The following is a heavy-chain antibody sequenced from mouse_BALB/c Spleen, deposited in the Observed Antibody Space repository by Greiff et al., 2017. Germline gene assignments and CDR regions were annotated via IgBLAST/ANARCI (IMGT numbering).Heavy chain of an antibody. CDR2: ISSGGST. Sequence: EVKLVESGGGLVKPGGSLKLSCAASGFTFSSYAMSWVRQTPEKRLEWVASISSGGSTYYPDSVKGRFTISRDNARNILYLQMSSLRSEDTAMYYCARYYGQYYFDYWGQGTTLTVSS. CDR3: ARYYGQYYFDY. J-gene: IGHJ2*01. CDR1: GFTFSSYA. V-gene: IGHV5-6-5*01. D-gene: IGHD1-2*01.